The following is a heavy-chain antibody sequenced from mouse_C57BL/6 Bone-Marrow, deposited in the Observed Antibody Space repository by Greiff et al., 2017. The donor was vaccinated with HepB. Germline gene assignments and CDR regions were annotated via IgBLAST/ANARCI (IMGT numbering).Heavy chain of an antibody. J-gene: IGHJ3*01. D-gene: IGHD1-1*01. Sequence: QVQLQQSGAELMKPGASVKLSCKATGYTFTGYWIEWVKQRPGHGLEWIGEILPGSGSTNYNEKFKGKATFTADTSSNTAYMQLSSLTTEDSAIYYCAREGIYYYGSSYVGWFAYWGQGTLVTVSA. CDR2: ILPGSGST. V-gene: IGHV1-9*01. CDR3: AREGIYYYGSSYVGWFAY. CDR1: GYTFTGYW.